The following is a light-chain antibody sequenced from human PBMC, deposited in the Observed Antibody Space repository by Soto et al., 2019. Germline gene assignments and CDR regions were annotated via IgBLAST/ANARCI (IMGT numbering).Light chain of an antibody. CDR1: SSDVGGYNY. CDR3: SSYTSTNSWV. J-gene: IGLJ3*02. V-gene: IGLV2-14*01. CDR2: DVS. Sequence: QSVLTQSASGSGSPGQWITISCTGTSSDVGGYNYVSWYQQHPGKAPKLIIYDVSNRPSGVSTRFSGSKSGNTASLTISGPQAEDEADYSCSSYTSTNSWVFGGGTKLTVL.